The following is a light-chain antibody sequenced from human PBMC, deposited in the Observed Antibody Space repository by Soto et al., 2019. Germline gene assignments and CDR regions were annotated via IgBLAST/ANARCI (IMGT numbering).Light chain of an antibody. Sequence: SLSAPVGDRVTITCRASQDITNFVAWYQQKPGKVPKLLIYGASALRSGVPSRFSGSGSGTDFTLTISSLQPEDVATYFCQKYNSAPRTFGQGTKVDIK. CDR1: QDITNF. V-gene: IGKV1-27*01. CDR2: GAS. CDR3: QKYNSAPRT. J-gene: IGKJ1*01.